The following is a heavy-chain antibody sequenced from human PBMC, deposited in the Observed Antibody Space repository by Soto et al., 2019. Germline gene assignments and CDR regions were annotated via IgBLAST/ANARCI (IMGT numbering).Heavy chain of an antibody. J-gene: IGHJ5*02. Sequence: SVKVSCKASGVTFSSYAISWVRQVPGQGLEWMGGIIPIFGTANYAQKFQGRVTITADESTSTAYMELSSLRSEDTAVYYCARDLRTGGYSYGPRGNWFDPWGQGTLVTVSS. D-gene: IGHD5-18*01. CDR3: ARDLRTGGYSYGPRGNWFDP. CDR1: GVTFSSYA. V-gene: IGHV1-69*13. CDR2: IIPIFGTA.